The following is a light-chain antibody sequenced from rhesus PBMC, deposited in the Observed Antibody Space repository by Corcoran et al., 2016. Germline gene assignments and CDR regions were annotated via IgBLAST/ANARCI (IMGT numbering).Light chain of an antibody. V-gene: IGKV2-72*01. J-gene: IGKJ3*01. CDR2: GGS. Sequence: DIVMTQTPLSLPITPGEPASISCRSTQSLLHSNGNTYLHWYLQKPGQSPQLLVYGGSNSASGGPDRFVGSGSGTGFTLKISKVGAEDVGVYYCMQTLQTPFTFGPGTKLDIK. CDR3: MQTLQTPFT. CDR1: QSLLHSNGNTY.